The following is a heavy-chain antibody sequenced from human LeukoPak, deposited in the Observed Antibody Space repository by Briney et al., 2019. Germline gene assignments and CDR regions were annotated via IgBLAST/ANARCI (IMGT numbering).Heavy chain of an antibody. V-gene: IGHV5-51*01. CDR2: IYPGDSDT. CDR1: GYSFTSYW. Sequence: GESLKISCKGSGYSFTSYWIGWVRQTPGKGLEWMGIIYPGDSDTRYSPSFQGQVTISADKSISTAYLQWSSLKASDTAMYYCARPISSSWYNFDYWGQGTLVTVSS. J-gene: IGHJ4*02. CDR3: ARPISSSWYNFDY. D-gene: IGHD6-13*01.